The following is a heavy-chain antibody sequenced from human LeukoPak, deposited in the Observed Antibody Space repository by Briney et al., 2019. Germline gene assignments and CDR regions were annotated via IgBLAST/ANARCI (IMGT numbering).Heavy chain of an antibody. CDR1: GFTFSSYG. CDR2: ISYDGSNK. V-gene: IGHV3-30*18. J-gene: IGHJ3*02. D-gene: IGHD4-17*01. CDR3: AKEHGAPHFDYDDAFDI. Sequence: GGSLRLSCAASGFTFSSYGMHWVRQAPGKGLEWVAVISYDGSNKYYADSVKGRFTISRDNSKNTLYLQMNSLRAEDTAVYYCAKEHGAPHFDYDDAFDIWGQGTMVTVSS.